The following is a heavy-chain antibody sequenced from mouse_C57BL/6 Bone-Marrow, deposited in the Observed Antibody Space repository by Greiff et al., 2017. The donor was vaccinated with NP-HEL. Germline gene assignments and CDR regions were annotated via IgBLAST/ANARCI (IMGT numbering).Heavy chain of an antibody. Sequence: EVKLMESGAELVRPGASVKLSCTASGFNIKDDYMHWVKQRPEQGLEWIGWIDPENGDTEYASKFQGKATITADTSSNTAYLQLSSLTSEDTAVYYCTPGLLYAMDYWGQGTSVTVSS. CDR2: IDPENGDT. CDR3: TPGLLYAMDY. CDR1: GFNIKDDY. V-gene: IGHV14-4*01. D-gene: IGHD2-10*01. J-gene: IGHJ4*01.